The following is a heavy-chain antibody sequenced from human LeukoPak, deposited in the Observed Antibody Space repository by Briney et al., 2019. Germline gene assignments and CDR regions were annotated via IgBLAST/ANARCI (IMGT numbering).Heavy chain of an antibody. J-gene: IGHJ4*02. CDR1: GDSISNYY. V-gene: IGHV4-59*01. CDR2: IYYSVTS. CDR3: ARGSGGDGSGSL. D-gene: IGHD3-10*01. Sequence: SETLSLTCTVSGDSISNYYWSWIRQPPGKGVEWIGYIYYSVTSDYNPSLKSRVTMSVDMSTNKISLKLSSVTAADTAVYYCARGSGGDGSGSLWGQGTLVTVSS.